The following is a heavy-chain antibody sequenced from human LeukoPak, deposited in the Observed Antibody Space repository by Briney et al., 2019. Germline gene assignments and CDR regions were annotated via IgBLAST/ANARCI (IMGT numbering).Heavy chain of an antibody. Sequence: GGSLRLSCAASGFTFSSYAMHWVRQAPGKGLEWVAVISYDGSNKYYADSVKGRFTISRDNSKNTLYLQMNSLRAEDTAVYYCAKGGFVGADSYFDYWGQGTLVTVSS. CDR2: ISYDGSNK. J-gene: IGHJ4*02. D-gene: IGHD1-26*01. CDR3: AKGGFVGADSYFDY. V-gene: IGHV3-30-3*01. CDR1: GFTFSSYA.